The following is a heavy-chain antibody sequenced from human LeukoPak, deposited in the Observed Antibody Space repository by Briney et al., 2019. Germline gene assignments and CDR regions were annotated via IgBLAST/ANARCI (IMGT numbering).Heavy chain of an antibody. CDR3: ARQGLDCSSTSCYTTYHY. V-gene: IGHV4-34*01. J-gene: IGHJ4*02. Sequence: SETLSLTCAVYGGSFSGYYWSWIRQPPGKGLEWIGEINHSGSTSYNPSLKSRVTISVDTSKNQFSLKLSSVTAADTAVYYCARQGLDCSSTSCYTTYHYWGQGTLVTVSS. CDR2: INHSGST. D-gene: IGHD2-2*02. CDR1: GGSFSGYY.